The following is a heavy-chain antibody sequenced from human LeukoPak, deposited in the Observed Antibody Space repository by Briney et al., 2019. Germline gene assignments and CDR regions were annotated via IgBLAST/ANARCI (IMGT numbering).Heavy chain of an antibody. Sequence: SETLSLTCAVYGGSFSGYYWSWLRQPPGKGLEWIGEINHSGSTNYNPSLKSRVTIPVDTSKNQFSLKLSSVTAADTAVYYCARGLGKYSSVYYYYYGMDVWGKGTTVTVSS. J-gene: IGHJ6*04. CDR3: ARGLGKYSSVYYYYYGMDV. CDR2: INHSGST. D-gene: IGHD6-25*01. CDR1: GGSFSGYY. V-gene: IGHV4-34*01.